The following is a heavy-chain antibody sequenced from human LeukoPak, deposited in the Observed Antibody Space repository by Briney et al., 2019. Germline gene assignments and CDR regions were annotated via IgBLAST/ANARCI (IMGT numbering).Heavy chain of an antibody. CDR2: IYYSGST. V-gene: IGHV4-39*01. Sequence: PSETLSLTCTVSGGSISTSSYYWGWIRLPPGKGLEWIGSIYYSGSTYFNPSLRSRVTVSVDTSKNQFSLKLSSVTAADTAVYYCARMVGSGYALDAFDIWGQGTVVTVSS. J-gene: IGHJ3*02. D-gene: IGHD2-2*01. CDR1: GGSISTSSYY. CDR3: ARMVGSGYALDAFDI.